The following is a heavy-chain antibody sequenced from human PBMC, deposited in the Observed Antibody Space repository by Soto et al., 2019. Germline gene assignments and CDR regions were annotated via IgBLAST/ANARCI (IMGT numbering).Heavy chain of an antibody. CDR3: ARGRSNQYESSPPPKFDP. CDR1: GFSFSTTW. Sequence: GGSLRLSCAASGFSFSTTWMHWVRQAPGKGLVWVSRINSDGSSITYADSVKGRFTISRENAKNSLYLQMNSLRAGDTAVYYCARGRSNQYESSPPPKFDPWGRGTLVTVSS. CDR2: INSDGSSI. J-gene: IGHJ5*02. D-gene: IGHD2-8*01. V-gene: IGHV3-74*01.